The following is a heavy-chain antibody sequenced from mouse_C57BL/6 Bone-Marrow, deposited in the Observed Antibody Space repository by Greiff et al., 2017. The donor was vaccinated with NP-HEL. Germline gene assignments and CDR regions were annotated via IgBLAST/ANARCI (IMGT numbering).Heavy chain of an antibody. V-gene: IGHV5-9*01. CDR1: GFTFSSYT. CDR2: ISGGGGNT. J-gene: IGHJ3*01. Sequence: EVQLQESGGGLVKPGGSLKLSCAASGFTFSSYTMSWVRQTPEKRLEWVATISGGGGNTYYPDSVKGRFTISRDNAKNTLYLQMSSLRSEDTALYYCARQGYYSKFAYWGQGTLVTVSA. D-gene: IGHD2-5*01. CDR3: ARQGYYSKFAY.